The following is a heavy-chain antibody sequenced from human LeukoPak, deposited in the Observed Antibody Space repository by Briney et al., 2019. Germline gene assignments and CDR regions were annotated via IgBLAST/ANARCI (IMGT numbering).Heavy chain of an antibody. CDR1: GFTFSSYA. V-gene: IGHV3-23*01. Sequence: GGFLRLSCAASGFTFSSYAMSWVRQAPGKGLEWISGISGSGGATHYADSVKGRFTISRDNSRNTLYLQMNSLRAEDTAVYYCAKDLWAAAGTPSGDYWGQGTLVTVSS. CDR2: ISGSGGAT. CDR3: AKDLWAAAGTPSGDY. J-gene: IGHJ4*02. D-gene: IGHD6-13*01.